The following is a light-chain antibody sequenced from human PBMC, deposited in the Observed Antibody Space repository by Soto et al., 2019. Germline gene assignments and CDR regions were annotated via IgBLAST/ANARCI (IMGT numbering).Light chain of an antibody. CDR1: QGISGW. Sequence: DIQMTQSPSSVSASVGDRVTITCRASQGISGWLAWYQQKPGQAPKLLIYAASSLQSGVPSRFSGSGSGTDFTLTISSLQPEDFATYYCQQANSFLLTFGGGTKVEIK. V-gene: IGKV1-12*01. CDR3: QQANSFLLT. CDR2: AAS. J-gene: IGKJ4*01.